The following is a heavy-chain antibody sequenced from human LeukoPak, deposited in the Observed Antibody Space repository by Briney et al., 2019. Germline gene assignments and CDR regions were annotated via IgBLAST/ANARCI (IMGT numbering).Heavy chain of an antibody. CDR1: GFTFSSYS. Sequence: GGSLRLSCAASGFTFSSYSMNWVRQAPGKGLEWVSSISSSSSYIYYADSVKGRFTISRDNAKNSLYLQMNSLRAEDTAVYYCARARIAAAGTTTRATYYYYYGMDVWGKGTTVTVPS. CDR3: ARARIAAAGTTTRATYYYYYGMDV. J-gene: IGHJ6*04. V-gene: IGHV3-21*01. CDR2: ISSSSSYI. D-gene: IGHD6-13*01.